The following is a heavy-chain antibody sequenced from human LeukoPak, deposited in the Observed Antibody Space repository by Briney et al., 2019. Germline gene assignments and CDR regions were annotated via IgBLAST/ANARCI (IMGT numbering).Heavy chain of an antibody. CDR3: ARVLLRSGPCHSGWFDP. D-gene: IGHD2-15*01. Sequence: SQTLSLTCTVSGGSISSGGYYWSWIRQHPGKGLEWIGYISYSGSTYYNPSLKSRVNISVDTAKNQFSLKLSSVTAADTAVYYCARVLLRSGPCHSGWFDPWGQETLVTVSS. J-gene: IGHJ5*02. CDR1: GGSISSGGYY. CDR2: ISYSGST. V-gene: IGHV4-31*03.